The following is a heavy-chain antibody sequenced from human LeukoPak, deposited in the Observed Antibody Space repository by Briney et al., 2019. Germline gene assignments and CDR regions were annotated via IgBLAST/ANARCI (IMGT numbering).Heavy chain of an antibody. D-gene: IGHD2-2*01. CDR2: IYYTGST. CDR3: ARVVPAASHDY. J-gene: IGHJ4*02. V-gene: IGHV4-59*12. CDR1: GGSISRDY. Sequence: PSETLSLTCTVSGGSISRDYWSWIRQPPGKGLEWIGYIYYTGSTNYNPSLKSRVTISVDTSKNQFSLKLSSVTAADTAVYYCARVVPAASHDYWGQGTLVTVSS.